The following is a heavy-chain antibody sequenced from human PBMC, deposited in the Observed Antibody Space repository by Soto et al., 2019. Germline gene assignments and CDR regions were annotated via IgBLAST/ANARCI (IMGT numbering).Heavy chain of an antibody. Sequence: SETLSLTCTVSGGSVSSCSYYWSWIRQPPVKGLEWIGYIYYSGSTNYNPSLKSRVTISVDTSKNQFSLKLSSVTAADTAVYYGARASIAARPNFDNWGQGTLVTVSS. CDR2: IYYSGST. CDR3: ARASIAARPNFDN. V-gene: IGHV4-61*01. J-gene: IGHJ4*02. CDR1: GGSVSSCSYY. D-gene: IGHD6-6*01.